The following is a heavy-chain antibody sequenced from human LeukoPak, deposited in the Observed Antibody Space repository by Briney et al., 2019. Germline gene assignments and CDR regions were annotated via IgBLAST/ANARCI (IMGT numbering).Heavy chain of an antibody. Sequence: ASVKVSCKASGYTFSSYGINWVRQAPGQGLEWMGWINVINSGNTRYAQNFQGRLTMTTDTSTTTAYMELRSLRSDDTAVYYCSREFPFCGADCFSGVFGIWGQGTMVTVSS. D-gene: IGHD2-21*02. J-gene: IGHJ3*02. CDR3: SREFPFCGADCFSGVFGI. CDR2: INVINSGNT. CDR1: GYTFSSYG. V-gene: IGHV1-18*01.